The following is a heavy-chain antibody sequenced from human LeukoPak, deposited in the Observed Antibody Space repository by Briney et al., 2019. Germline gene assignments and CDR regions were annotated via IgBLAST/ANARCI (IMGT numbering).Heavy chain of an antibody. CDR2: LSASGGST. Sequence: GGSLRLSCAASGFTFTNYAMSWVRQAPGKGLEWVSALSASGGSTYYADSVKGRFAISRDNSKNMLYLQMNSLRAEDTAVYYCAKSIVGVSGFGYWGQGALVTVSS. J-gene: IGHJ4*02. D-gene: IGHD1-26*01. V-gene: IGHV3-23*01. CDR1: GFTFTNYA. CDR3: AKSIVGVSGFGY.